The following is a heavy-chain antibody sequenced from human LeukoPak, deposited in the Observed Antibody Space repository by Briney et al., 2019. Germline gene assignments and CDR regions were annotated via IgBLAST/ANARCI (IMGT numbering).Heavy chain of an antibody. D-gene: IGHD5-18*01. Sequence: GGSLRLSCAAAGFTFSSYDMSWVRQAPGKGLEWVSAISGSGGITYYPDSEKGRFTVSRDNSKNTLYLQMNSLRAEDTAIYYCAKRLPFYYDYWGQGILVAVSS. CDR3: AKRLPFYYDY. CDR1: GFTFSSYD. CDR2: ISGSGGIT. V-gene: IGHV3-23*01. J-gene: IGHJ4*02.